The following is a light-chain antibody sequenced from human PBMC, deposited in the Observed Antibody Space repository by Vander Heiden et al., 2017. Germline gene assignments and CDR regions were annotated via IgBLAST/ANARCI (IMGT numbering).Light chain of an antibody. J-gene: IGLJ1*01. Sequence: QSVLTQPPSASGTPGQRVTISCSGSSSNIGSNAVSWYQRLPGTAPKLLIDFDNQRPSGVPDRFSGSKSGTSASLAISGLQSEDEAEYFCAAWDDNLNGLYVFGTGTKFTVL. CDR2: FDN. CDR1: SSNIGSNA. CDR3: AAWDDNLNGLYV. V-gene: IGLV1-44*01.